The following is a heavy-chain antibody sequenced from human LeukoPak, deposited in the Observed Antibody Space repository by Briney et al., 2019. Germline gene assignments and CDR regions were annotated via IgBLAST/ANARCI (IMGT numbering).Heavy chain of an antibody. V-gene: IGHV3-30*02. CDR2: IRYDGSNK. Sequence: GGSLRLSCAASGFTFSSYGMRWVRQAPGKGLEWVAFIRYDGSNKYYADSVKGRFTISRDNSKNTLYLQMNSLRAEDTAVYYCAKDLRYCSGGSCYSVDSWGQGTLVTVSS. J-gene: IGHJ4*02. CDR3: AKDLRYCSGGSCYSVDS. CDR1: GFTFSSYG. D-gene: IGHD2-15*01.